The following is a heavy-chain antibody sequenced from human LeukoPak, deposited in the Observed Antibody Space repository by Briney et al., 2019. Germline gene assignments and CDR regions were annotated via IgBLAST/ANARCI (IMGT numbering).Heavy chain of an antibody. Sequence: ASVKVSCKASGCTFTSYAMHWVRQAPGQRLEWMGWINAGNGNTKYSQKFQGRVTITRDTSASTAYMELGSLRSEDTAVYYCARTVVVVPAATYYFDYWGQGTLVTVSS. CDR3: ARTVVVVPAATYYFDY. CDR2: INAGNGNT. V-gene: IGHV1-3*01. J-gene: IGHJ4*02. CDR1: GCTFTSYA. D-gene: IGHD2-2*01.